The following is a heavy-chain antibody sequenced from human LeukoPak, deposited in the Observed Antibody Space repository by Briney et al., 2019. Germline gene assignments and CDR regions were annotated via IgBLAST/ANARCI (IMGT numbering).Heavy chain of an antibody. CDR1: GFLFSSFE. Sequence: GGSLRLSCAASGFLFSSFEVNWVRQAPGKGLEWVANIKQDGSEMYYVDSVKGRFTISRDNTKNSLFLHMSSLRVEDTAVYFCASSYFDNSLHAYDIWGQGTMVTVSS. CDR3: ASSYFDNSLHAYDI. J-gene: IGHJ3*02. CDR2: IKQDGSEM. V-gene: IGHV3-7*01. D-gene: IGHD3-22*01.